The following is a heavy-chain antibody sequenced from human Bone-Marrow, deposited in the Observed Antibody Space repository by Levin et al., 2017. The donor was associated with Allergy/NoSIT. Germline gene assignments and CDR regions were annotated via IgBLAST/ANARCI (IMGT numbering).Heavy chain of an antibody. J-gene: IGHJ5*02. CDR2: VSYDGSNT. CDR1: GFTFTNYG. V-gene: IGHV3-30*03. Sequence: GESLKISCTASGFTFTNYGLHWVRRAPGKGLEWLTLVSYDGSNTYYGDSVKGRFTSSRDNSKDTLYLEINSLRVEETAMYYCAREFLHSGYYDLWGQGTLVTVSS. CDR3: AREFLHSGYYDL. D-gene: IGHD3-22*01.